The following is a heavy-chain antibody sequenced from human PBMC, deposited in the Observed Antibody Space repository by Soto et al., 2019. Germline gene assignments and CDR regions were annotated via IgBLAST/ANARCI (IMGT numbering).Heavy chain of an antibody. J-gene: IGHJ4*02. CDR1: TFGRNT. V-gene: IGHV1-69*01. Sequence: LVQSGAEVKKPGSSVRVSCKATFGRNTVCWVRQAPGQGLEWVGGISPFVGITHYAQKFQGRVTITADESTSTAYMELGSLTSDDTAVNYCAKTHFYETGGVFDYFDYWGQGTLVTVSS. CDR2: ISPFVGIT. CDR3: AKTHFYETGGVFDYFDY. D-gene: IGHD3-22*01.